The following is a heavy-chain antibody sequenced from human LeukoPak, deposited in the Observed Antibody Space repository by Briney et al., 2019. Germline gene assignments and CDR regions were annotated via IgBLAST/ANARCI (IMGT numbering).Heavy chain of an antibody. J-gene: IGHJ3*02. CDR1: GFSFSSYW. D-gene: IGHD6-6*01. CDR2: IRTDGGTK. Sequence: PGGSLRLSCEGSGFSFSSYWMHWVRQAPGKGLAWVSRIRTDGGTKYYADSVKGRFTVSRDNARNTLYLQMNSLRAEDTAVYYCARDRSLAQLVRFRAFDIWGQGTMVTVSS. V-gene: IGHV3-74*01. CDR3: ARDRSLAQLVRFRAFDI.